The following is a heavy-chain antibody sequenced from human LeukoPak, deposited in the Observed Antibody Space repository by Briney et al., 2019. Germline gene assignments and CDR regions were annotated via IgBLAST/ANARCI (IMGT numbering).Heavy chain of an antibody. CDR2: ISGNGSPI. D-gene: IGHD5-18*01. CDR1: GFTFSSYE. Sequence: QPGGSLRLSCAASGFTFSSYERNWVRQAPGKGLEWVSYISGNGSPIYYADSVKGRFTISRDNSKNSLFLQLNSLRADDTAVYYCARDPEFSYGYYFDYWGQGTLVTVSS. V-gene: IGHV3-48*03. J-gene: IGHJ4*02. CDR3: ARDPEFSYGYYFDY.